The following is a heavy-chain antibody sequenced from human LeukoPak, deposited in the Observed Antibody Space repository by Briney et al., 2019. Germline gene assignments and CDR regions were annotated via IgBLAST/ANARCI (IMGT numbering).Heavy chain of an antibody. D-gene: IGHD3-10*01. J-gene: IGHJ3*02. CDR3: AKGVSGGSWIAFDI. CDR2: ISYDGSNK. Sequence: GRSLRLSCAASGFTFSTYGMHWVRQAPGKGLEWVAVISYDGSNKYYADSVKGRFTISRDNSKNTLYLQMNSLRVEDTAVYYCAKGVSGGSWIAFDIWGQGTMVTVSS. V-gene: IGHV3-30*18. CDR1: GFTFSTYG.